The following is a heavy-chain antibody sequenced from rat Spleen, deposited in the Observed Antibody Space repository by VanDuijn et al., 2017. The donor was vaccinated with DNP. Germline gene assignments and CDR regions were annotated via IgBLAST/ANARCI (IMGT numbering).Heavy chain of an antibody. V-gene: IGHV2-45*01. CDR3: ARDNSGYVMDA. CDR1: GFSLTSYN. D-gene: IGHD4-3*01. Sequence: QVQLKESGPGLVQPSETLSLTCTVSGFSLTSYNVHWVRQPPGKGLEWMGVMWSGGSTDYNSALKSRLSIRRDTSKNQVFLKMNSLQSEDTTTYYCARDNSGYVMDAWGQGASVTVSS. CDR2: MWSGGST. J-gene: IGHJ4*01.